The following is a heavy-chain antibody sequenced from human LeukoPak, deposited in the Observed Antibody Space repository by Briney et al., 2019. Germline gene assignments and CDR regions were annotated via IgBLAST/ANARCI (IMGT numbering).Heavy chain of an antibody. D-gene: IGHD5-12*01. V-gene: IGHV4-34*01. CDR1: GGSLSGYY. CDR2: INHSGST. J-gene: IGHJ4*02. Sequence: PSETLSLTCAVYGGSLSGYYWSWIRQPPGKGLEWIGEINHSGSTNYNPSLKSRVTISVDTSKNQFSLKLSSVTAADTAVYYCAREGGYGEFDYWGQGTLVTVSS. CDR3: AREGGYGEFDY.